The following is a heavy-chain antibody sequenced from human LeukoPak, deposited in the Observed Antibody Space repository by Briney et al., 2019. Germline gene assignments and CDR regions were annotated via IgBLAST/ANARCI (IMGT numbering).Heavy chain of an antibody. CDR2: ISYDGSNK. Sequence: PGGSLRLSCVASGFTFSSYGMHWVRQAPGKGLEWAAVISYDGSNKHYADSVKGRFTISRDNSKNTLYLQMNSLRAEDTAVYYCARDRYGSGSYYRSNWFDPWGQGTLVTVSS. V-gene: IGHV3-30*03. CDR1: GFTFSSYG. J-gene: IGHJ5*02. D-gene: IGHD3-10*01. CDR3: ARDRYGSGSYYRSNWFDP.